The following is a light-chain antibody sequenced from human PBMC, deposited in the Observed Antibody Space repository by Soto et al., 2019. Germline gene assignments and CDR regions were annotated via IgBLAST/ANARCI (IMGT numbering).Light chain of an antibody. CDR2: GAS. J-gene: IGKJ1*01. CDR1: QSVSSN. V-gene: IGKV3-15*01. Sequence: EIVMTQSPATLSVSPGERATLSCRASQSVSSNLAWYQQIPGQAPRLLIYGASTRATGIPARFSGSGSGTDFTLTISSLEPEDFAVYYCQQYGSSPRTFGQGTKVDI. CDR3: QQYGSSPRT.